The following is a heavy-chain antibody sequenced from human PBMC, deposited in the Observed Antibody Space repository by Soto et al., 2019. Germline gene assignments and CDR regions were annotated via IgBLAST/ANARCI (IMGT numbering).Heavy chain of an antibody. CDR1: GDTFNRYT. CDR3: ARDSGRSDVIPAAISAMDV. Sequence: QVQLVQSGAEVKKPGSSVKVSCKGSGDTFNRYTVTWVRQAPGQGLEWMGRISPMFGIASYAQNFQGRVTVTAYKATDTAYMELGSLRTEDGAVYYCARDSGRSDVIPAAISAMDVWGQGTSVNVSS. V-gene: IGHV1-69*08. J-gene: IGHJ6*02. CDR2: ISPMFGIA. D-gene: IGHD2-2*01.